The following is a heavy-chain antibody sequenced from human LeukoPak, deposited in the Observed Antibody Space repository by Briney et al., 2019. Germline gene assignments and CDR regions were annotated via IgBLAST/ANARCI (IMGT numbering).Heavy chain of an antibody. V-gene: IGHV1-2*02. CDR2: INPNSGGT. CDR1: GYTFTGYY. J-gene: IGHJ6*03. CDR3: ARGEYSSSWYLYYYYYMDV. D-gene: IGHD6-13*01. Sequence: GASVKVSCKASGYTFTGYYMHWVRQAPGQGLEGMGWINPNSGGTNYAQKFQGRVTMTRDTSISTAYMELSRLRSDDTAVYYCARGEYSSSWYLYYYYYMDVWGKGTTVTVSS.